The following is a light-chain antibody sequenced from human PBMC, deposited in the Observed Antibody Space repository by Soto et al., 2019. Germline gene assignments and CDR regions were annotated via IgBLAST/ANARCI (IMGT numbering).Light chain of an antibody. CDR1: SASVLTSYY. V-gene: IGLV8-61*01. CDR2: STN. J-gene: IGLJ2*01. Sequence: QTVVSQEPSFSVSPGETVTLTCGLTSASVLTSYYPSWYQQTPGQAPRTLIYSTNIRSSGVPDRFSGSILGNKAALTITGAPADDESDYYCALYVGSGTVVFGGGTKLTLL. CDR3: ALYVGSGTVV.